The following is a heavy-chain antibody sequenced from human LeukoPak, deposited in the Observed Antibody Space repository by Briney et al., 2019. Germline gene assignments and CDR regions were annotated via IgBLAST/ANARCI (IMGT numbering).Heavy chain of an antibody. Sequence: ASVKVSCKASGYTFTRYAINWLRQAPAQGLEWMGWINMYTANPAYAQGFTERFVFSLDTSVTTAYLQISNLKTEDTAVYYCARHDNDDDFDYWGQGTLLTVSS. V-gene: IGHV7-4-1*02. J-gene: IGHJ4*02. CDR1: GYTFTRYA. CDR3: ARHDNDDDFDY. CDR2: INMYTANP. D-gene: IGHD3-16*01.